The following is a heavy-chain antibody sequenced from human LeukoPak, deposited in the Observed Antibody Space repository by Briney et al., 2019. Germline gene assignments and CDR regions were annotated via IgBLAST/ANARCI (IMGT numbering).Heavy chain of an antibody. D-gene: IGHD3-22*01. Sequence: PSETLSLTCTVSGGSISSGSYYWSWIRQPAGKGLEWIGRIYTSGSTNYNPSLKSRVTISVDTSKNQFSLKLSSVTAADTAVYYCARDQYEWLLLYYYMDVWGKGTTVTVSS. CDR3: ARDQYEWLLLYYYMDV. CDR1: GGSISSGSYY. J-gene: IGHJ6*03. CDR2: IYTSGST. V-gene: IGHV4-61*02.